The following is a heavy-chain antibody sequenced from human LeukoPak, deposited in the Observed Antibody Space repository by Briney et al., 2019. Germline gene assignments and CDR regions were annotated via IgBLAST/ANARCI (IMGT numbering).Heavy chain of an antibody. Sequence: PSETLSLTCTGSGGSISSGGSYRSWIRQPAGKGLEWIGRVYTSGSTNYNPSLKSRVTISVDTSKNQFSLKLSSVTAADTAVYFRAEDGIRDGSNYLDYWGQGTLVTVSS. J-gene: IGHJ4*02. CDR1: GGSISSGGSY. V-gene: IGHV4-61*02. CDR2: VYTSGST. D-gene: IGHD2-15*01. CDR3: AEDGIRDGSNYLDY.